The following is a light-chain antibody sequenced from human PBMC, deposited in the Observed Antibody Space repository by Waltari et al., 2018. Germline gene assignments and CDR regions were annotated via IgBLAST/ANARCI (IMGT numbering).Light chain of an antibody. CDR3: QQYHNWPPWA. CDR2: GAS. V-gene: IGKV3-15*01. CDR1: QKVRTN. J-gene: IGKJ1*01. Sequence: DIVMTQSPATLSVSPGERATLSCRASQKVRTNFAWYQQRPGLAPRPLLYGASSRATGIPARCSGSVSGTDFTLTINSLQPEDFALYYWQQYHNWPPWAFGQGTKVEIK.